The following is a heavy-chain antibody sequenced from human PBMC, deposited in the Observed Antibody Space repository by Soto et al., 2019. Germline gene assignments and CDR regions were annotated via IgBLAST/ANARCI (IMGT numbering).Heavy chain of an antibody. Sequence: GGSLRLSCAASGFTFSTYSMNWVRQAPGKGLEWVSYISSSSTIDYADSVKGRFTISRDNSRNTLFLQMNSLRAEDTAVYYCARDYYKYYDSSGYYRSPAYWGQGTLVTVS. V-gene: IGHV3-48*01. CDR3: ARDYYKYYDSSGYYRSPAY. J-gene: IGHJ4*02. CDR1: GFTFSTYS. D-gene: IGHD3-22*01. CDR2: ISSSSTI.